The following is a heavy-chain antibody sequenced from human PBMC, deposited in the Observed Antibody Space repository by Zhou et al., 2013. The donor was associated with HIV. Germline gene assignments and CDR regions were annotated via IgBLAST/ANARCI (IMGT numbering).Heavy chain of an antibody. V-gene: IGHV1-69*05. CDR3: AATYMTSSGTILFDS. D-gene: IGHD2-21*01. J-gene: IGHJ4*02. Sequence: QGRLVQSGTEVKKPGSSVRVSCTASGDTLRGYSVTWVRQAPGQGLEWIGGIIPITGTANYVQNLQGRVTVTTDDSTGTAYMDLASLTSEDTGIYYCAATYMTSSGTILFDSWGQGTLVTVSS. CDR1: GDTLRGYS. CDR2: IIPITGTA.